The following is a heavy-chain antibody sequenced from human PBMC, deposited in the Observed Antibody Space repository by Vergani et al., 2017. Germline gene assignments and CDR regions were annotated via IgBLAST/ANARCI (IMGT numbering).Heavy chain of an antibody. V-gene: IGHV3-30*02. CDR3: AKHFGGWSIDY. Sequence: QVQLVESGGGVVQRGGSLRLSCATSGFTLSNYDMQWIRQGPGKGLEFVAFIQFDGSNQYYADSVKGRFTLSRDFSKNRLYLQMNSLRTDDTATYYCAKHFGGWSIDYWGQGTQFIVSS. CDR2: IQFDGSNQ. CDR1: GFTLSNYD. D-gene: IGHD3-10*01. J-gene: IGHJ4*02.